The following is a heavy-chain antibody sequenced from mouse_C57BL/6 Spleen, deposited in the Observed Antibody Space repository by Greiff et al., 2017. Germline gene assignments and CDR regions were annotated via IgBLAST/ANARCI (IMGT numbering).Heavy chain of an antibody. V-gene: IGHV1-69*01. CDR1: GYTFTSYW. CDR2: IDPSDSYT. CDR3: ARDGDYGSSTWFAY. Sequence: QVQLQQPGAELAMPGASVKLSCKASGYTFTSYWMHWVKQRPGQGLEWIGEIDPSDSYTNYNQKFKGKSTLTVDKSSSTAYMQLSSLTSEDSAVYYCARDGDYGSSTWFAYWGQGTLVTVSA. J-gene: IGHJ3*01. D-gene: IGHD1-1*01.